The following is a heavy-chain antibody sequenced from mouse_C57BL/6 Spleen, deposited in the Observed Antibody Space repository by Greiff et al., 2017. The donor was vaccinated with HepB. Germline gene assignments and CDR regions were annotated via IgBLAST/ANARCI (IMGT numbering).Heavy chain of an antibody. CDR3: ARQGLYYDDDEAMDY. V-gene: IGHV1-82*01. Sequence: QVQLQQSGPELVKPGASVKISCKASGYAFSSSWMNWVKQRPGKGLEWIGRIYPGDGDTNYNGKFKGKATLTADKSSSTAYMQLSSLTSEDSAVYFCARQGLYYDDDEAMDYWGQGTSVTVSS. J-gene: IGHJ4*01. D-gene: IGHD2-4*01. CDR1: GYAFSSSW. CDR2: IYPGDGDT.